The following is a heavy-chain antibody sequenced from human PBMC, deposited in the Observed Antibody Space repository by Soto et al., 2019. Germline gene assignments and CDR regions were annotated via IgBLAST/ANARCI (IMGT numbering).Heavy chain of an antibody. CDR1: GGSFSGYY. Sequence: QVQLQQWGAGPLRPLETLSLTCGVSGGSFSGYYWAWIRQSPGKGLEWIGEINDRGSINYNPSLNRRVSSSGDTSKNPYSLNLRSLSAADTAVYYGARERHDIVTGPLWVWYFDLWGRGTLVTVSS. D-gene: IGHD3-9*01. CDR3: ARERHDIVTGPLWVWYFDL. CDR2: INDRGSI. V-gene: IGHV4-34*01. J-gene: IGHJ2*01.